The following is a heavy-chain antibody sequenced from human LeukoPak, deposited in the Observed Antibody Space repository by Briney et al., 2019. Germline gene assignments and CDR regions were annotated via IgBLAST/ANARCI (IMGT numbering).Heavy chain of an antibody. CDR2: ISYDGSNK. V-gene: IGHV3-30*18. D-gene: IGHD2-15*01. CDR1: GFTFSSYG. CDR3: AKERSIVVVVAATLTEVDY. Sequence: PGRSLRLSCAASGFTFSSYGMHWVRQAPGKGLEWVAVISYDGSNKYYADSVKGRFTISRDNSKNTLYLQMNSLRAEDTAVYYCAKERSIVVVVAATLTEVDYWGQGTLVTVSS. J-gene: IGHJ4*02.